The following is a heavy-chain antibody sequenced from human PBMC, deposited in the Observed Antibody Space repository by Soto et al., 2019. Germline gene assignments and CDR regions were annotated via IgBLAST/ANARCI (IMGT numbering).Heavy chain of an antibody. CDR3: GRGSMGSGYQTYYYYYMDV. J-gene: IGHJ6*03. Sequence: ASVKVSCKASGYTFTSYAMHWVRQAPGQRLEWMGWINAGNGNTKYSQKFQGRVTITRDTSASTAYMELSSLRSEDTAVYYCGRGSMGSGYQTYYYYYMDVWGKGTTVTVSS. CDR1: GYTFTSYA. V-gene: IGHV1-3*01. CDR2: INAGNGNT. D-gene: IGHD3-3*01.